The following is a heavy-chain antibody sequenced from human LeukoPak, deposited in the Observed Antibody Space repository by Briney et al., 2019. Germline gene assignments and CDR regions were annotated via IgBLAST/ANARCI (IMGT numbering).Heavy chain of an antibody. D-gene: IGHD5-24*01. CDR2: IRSKAYCGTT. V-gene: IGHV3-49*04. J-gene: IGHJ4*02. CDR1: GFTFGDYA. CDR3: TRVKEMATILGGNYYFDY. Sequence: GGSLRLSCTASGFTFGDYAMSWVRQAPGKGLEWVGFIRSKAYCGTTEYAASVKGRFTISRDDSKSIAYLQMNSLKTEDTAVYYCTRVKEMATILGGNYYFDYWGQGTLVTVSS.